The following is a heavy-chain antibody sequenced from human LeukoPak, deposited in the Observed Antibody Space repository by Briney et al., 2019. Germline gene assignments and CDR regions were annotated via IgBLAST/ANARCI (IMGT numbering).Heavy chain of an antibody. V-gene: IGHV1-2*02. CDR3: ARDATGVAYGDYADY. CDR1: GYTFTGYF. J-gene: IGHJ4*02. CDR2: INPNSGGT. D-gene: IGHD4-17*01. Sequence: GASVKVSCKASGYTFTGYFIHWVRQAPGLGLEWMGWINPNSGGTNYAQKFQGRVTMTRDTSNSTAYMELSRLNSDDTAVYYCARDATGVAYGDYADYWGQGTLVTVSS.